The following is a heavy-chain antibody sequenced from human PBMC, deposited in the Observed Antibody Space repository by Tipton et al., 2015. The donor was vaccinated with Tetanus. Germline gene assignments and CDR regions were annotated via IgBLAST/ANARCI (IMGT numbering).Heavy chain of an antibody. V-gene: IGHV1-18*01. CDR3: ARLVKQWLVPEDY. Sequence: QVQLVQSGAELKKPGASVKVSCKASGYSFTNYGFSWVRQAPGQGLEWMGWISAYSGNTKYPQKLQGRVTMTTDTSANTAYMELRSLRSDDTAVYFCARLVKQWLVPEDYWGQGTLVTVSS. CDR2: ISAYSGNT. J-gene: IGHJ4*02. D-gene: IGHD6-19*01. CDR1: GYSFTNYG.